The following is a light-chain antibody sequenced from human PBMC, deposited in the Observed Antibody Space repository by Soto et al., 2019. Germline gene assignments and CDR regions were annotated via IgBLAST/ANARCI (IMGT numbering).Light chain of an antibody. CDR2: EVV. CDR3: KSYAGSNTYV. CDR1: KNDIGVYDF. J-gene: IGLJ1*01. V-gene: IGLV2-8*01. Sequence: QSALTQPPSASGSPGQSVTISCTGTKNDIGVYDFVSWYQHHPGKAPRLIIYEVVQRPSGVPDRFSGSQSGNTASLTVSGLQAADEADYFCKSYAGSNTYVFGSGTKVTVL.